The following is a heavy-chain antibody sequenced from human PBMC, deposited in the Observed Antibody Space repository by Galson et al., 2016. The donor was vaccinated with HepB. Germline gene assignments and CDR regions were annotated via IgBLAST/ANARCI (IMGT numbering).Heavy chain of an antibody. CDR2: IHPSDSDT. D-gene: IGHD6-6*01. V-gene: IGHV5-51*01. CDR1: GYNFINYW. CDR3: ARHRTYGSSSIYRVDV. Sequence: QSGAEVKKPGESLKISCKGSGYNFINYWIGWVRQMPGKGLEWMGIIHPSDSDTRYSPSFQGQVTISVDTSINTAYLQWSSLKASDTAMYYCARHRTYGSSSIYRVDVWGQGTTVTVSS. J-gene: IGHJ6*02.